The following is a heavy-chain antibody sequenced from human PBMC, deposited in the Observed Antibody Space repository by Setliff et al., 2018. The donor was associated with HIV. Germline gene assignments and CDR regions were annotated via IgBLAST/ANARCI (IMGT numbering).Heavy chain of an antibody. CDR1: GGSSSNYS. Sequence: SETLSLTCAVFGGSSSNYSWTWFRQPPGTGLEWIGEINRGGSTNYNSSLKSRVTISVDTPKNLLSLELRSLTAADTAVYYCARDQRLQGVQPPYWYFDLWGRGTLVTVSS. CDR2: INRGGST. V-gene: IGHV4-34*01. J-gene: IGHJ2*01. D-gene: IGHD2-2*01. CDR3: ARDQRLQGVQPPYWYFDL.